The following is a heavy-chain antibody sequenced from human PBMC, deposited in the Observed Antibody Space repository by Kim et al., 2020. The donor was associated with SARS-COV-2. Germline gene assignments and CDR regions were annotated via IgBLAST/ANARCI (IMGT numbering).Heavy chain of an antibody. D-gene: IGHD4-17*01. CDR1: GFPFNTYT. V-gene: IGHV3-23*01. Sequence: GGSLRLSCVASGFPFNTYTLNWVCQAPEKGLEWVSGISGAGGSTSYADSVKGRFTISRDSSKNTLYRQMNSLRVEDAAACYCAKELGVTTQTTGGDCFDFWGQGTLVTVSS. J-gene: IGHJ4*02. CDR3: AKELGVTTQTTGGDCFDF. CDR2: ISGAGGST.